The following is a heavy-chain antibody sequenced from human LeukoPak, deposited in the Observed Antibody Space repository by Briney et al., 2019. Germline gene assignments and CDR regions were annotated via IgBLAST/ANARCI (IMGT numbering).Heavy chain of an antibody. CDR1: GYTFISYY. CDR2: INPSGGST. CDR3: ARAGARSPFDY. D-gene: IGHD3-10*01. Sequence: ASVKVSCTASGYTFISYYMYWVRQAPGQGLESIGIINPSGGSTTYAQKFQGRVAVTSDTSTSTVYMELSSLRSEDTAFYYCARAGARSPFDYWGQGTLVTVSS. J-gene: IGHJ4*02. V-gene: IGHV1-46*01.